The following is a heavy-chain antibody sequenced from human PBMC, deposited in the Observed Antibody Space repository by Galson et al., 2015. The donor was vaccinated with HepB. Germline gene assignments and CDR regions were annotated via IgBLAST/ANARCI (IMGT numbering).Heavy chain of an antibody. Sequence: SLRLSCAASGFTFSNYWMHWVRQAPGKGLVWVSRINTNGRTTEYADSVKGRLTISRDNARNTLYLQMNSLRAEDTAVYHCVRQDWGHDCWGQGTLVTVSS. V-gene: IGHV3-74*03. CDR3: VRQDWGHDC. CDR2: INTNGRTT. D-gene: IGHD7-27*01. CDR1: GFTFSNYW. J-gene: IGHJ4*02.